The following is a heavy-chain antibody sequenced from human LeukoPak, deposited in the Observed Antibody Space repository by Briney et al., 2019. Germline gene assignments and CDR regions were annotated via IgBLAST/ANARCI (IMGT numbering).Heavy chain of an antibody. D-gene: IGHD2-15*01. J-gene: IGHJ4*02. V-gene: IGHV1-18*01. CDR1: GYTFTSYG. CDR2: ISAYNGNT. Sequence: ASVKVSCKASGYTFTSYGISWVRQAPGQGLEWMGWISAYNGNTNYAQKLQGIVTMTTDTSTSTAYMELRSLRSDDTAVYYCARGYCSGGSCYSDNDYWGQGTLVTVSS. CDR3: ARGYCSGGSCYSDNDY.